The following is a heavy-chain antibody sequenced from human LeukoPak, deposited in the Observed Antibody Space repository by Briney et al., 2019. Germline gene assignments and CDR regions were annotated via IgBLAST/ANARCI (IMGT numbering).Heavy chain of an antibody. V-gene: IGHV3-66*02. J-gene: IGHJ4*02. D-gene: IGHD3-22*01. Sequence: GGSLRLSCAGSGFTVSRNYMSWVRQAQGKGLEGVAVIYRGGSTYYEDSVKGRFTISRDNSKNTLYLQMNSLRAEHTAVYYCARVDQGSGYYPFDYWGQGTLVTVSS. CDR2: IYRGGST. CDR1: GFTVSRNY. CDR3: ARVDQGSGYYPFDY.